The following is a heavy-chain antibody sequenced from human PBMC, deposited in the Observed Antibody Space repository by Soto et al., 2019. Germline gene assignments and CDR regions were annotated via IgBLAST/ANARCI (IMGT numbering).Heavy chain of an antibody. CDR1: GGSISSGDYY. V-gene: IGHV4-30-4*01. Sequence: QVQLQESGPGLVKPSQTLSLTCTVSGGSISSGDYYWSWIRQPPGKGLEWIGYIFYSGSTYYNPSLQRRATISVDTSKNQFSRKLSSVSAADTAVYYCARAMYCSNGVCLLYYHYGMDVWGQGTTVTVS. CDR3: ARAMYCSNGVCLLYYHYGMDV. D-gene: IGHD2-8*01. CDR2: IFYSGST. J-gene: IGHJ6*02.